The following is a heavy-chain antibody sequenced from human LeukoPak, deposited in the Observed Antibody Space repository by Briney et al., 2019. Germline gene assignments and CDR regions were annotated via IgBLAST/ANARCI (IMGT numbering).Heavy chain of an antibody. CDR1: GFTFSSYA. CDR3: AGSYYNVFDY. J-gene: IGHJ4*02. Sequence: PGGSLRLSCAASGFTFSSYAMSWVRQAPGKGLEWVSVITGSGGRTYNADSVKGRFTISRDNSKNTLYLQMNSLRAEDTAVYYCAGSYYNVFDYWGQGTLVTVSS. CDR2: ITGSGGRT. D-gene: IGHD3-10*01. V-gene: IGHV3-23*01.